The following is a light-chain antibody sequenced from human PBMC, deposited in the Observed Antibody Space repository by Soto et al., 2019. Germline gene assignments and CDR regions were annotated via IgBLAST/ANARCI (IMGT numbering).Light chain of an antibody. V-gene: IGLV2-14*01. CDR3: TSYTSSSTLV. CDR2: DVS. CDR1: SSDVGGYNY. Sequence: QSALTQPASVSGSPGQSITISCTGTSSDVGGYNYVSWYQQHPGKAPKLMIYDVSNRPSGVSNRFSGSKSGNTASLTISGLQADEEADYYCTSYTSSSTLVFGGGTKVTVL. J-gene: IGLJ2*01.